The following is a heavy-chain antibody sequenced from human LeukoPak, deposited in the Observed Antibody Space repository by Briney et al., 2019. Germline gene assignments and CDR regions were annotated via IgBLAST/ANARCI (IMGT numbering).Heavy chain of an antibody. D-gene: IGHD5-18*01. J-gene: IGHJ4*02. CDR2: IYPNTGGT. CDR1: GYTFTDYN. Sequence: ASAKVSCKVSGYTFTDYNMHWVRQAPGQGLEWMGRIYPNTGGTNYAQNFQGRVTLTRDTSISTVYMELNRLNSDDTAIYYCGRGNGYGLDYWGQGTLVTVSS. V-gene: IGHV1-2*06. CDR3: GRGNGYGLDY.